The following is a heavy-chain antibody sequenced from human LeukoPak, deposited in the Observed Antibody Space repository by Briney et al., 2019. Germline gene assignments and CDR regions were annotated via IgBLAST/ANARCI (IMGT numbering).Heavy chain of an antibody. CDR1: GGTFSSYA. J-gene: IGHJ6*02. V-gene: IGHV1-69*13. Sequence: GASVKVSCKASGGTFSSYAISWVRQAPGQGLEWMGGIIPIFGTANYAQKFQGRVTITADESTSTAYMELSSLRSEDTAVYYCARTTMGRFYYYGMDVWGQGTTVTVSS. D-gene: IGHD4-23*01. CDR2: IIPIFGTA. CDR3: ARTTMGRFYYYGMDV.